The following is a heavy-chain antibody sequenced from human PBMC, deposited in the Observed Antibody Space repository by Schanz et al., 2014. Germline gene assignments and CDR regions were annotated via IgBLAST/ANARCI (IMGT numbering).Heavy chain of an antibody. Sequence: QVQLQESGPGLVKPSGTLSLTCTVSGDSISNSHWWNWVRQPPGKGREWIGVLYHGGTTIYNPSMESRVTISIDKSKNQFSVRLTFVTAADTAVYYCAREIESSMIRGVIDWGQGTLVTVSS. V-gene: IGHV4-4*02. CDR2: LYHGGTT. D-gene: IGHD3-10*01. CDR3: AREIESSMIRGVID. J-gene: IGHJ4*02. CDR1: GDSISNSHW.